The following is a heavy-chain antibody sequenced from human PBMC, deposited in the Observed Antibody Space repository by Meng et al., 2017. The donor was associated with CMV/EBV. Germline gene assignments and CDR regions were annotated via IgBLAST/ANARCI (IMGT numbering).Heavy chain of an antibody. J-gene: IGHJ6*02. CDR1: GYTFTGYY. CDR3: ARDGYDFWSGYQYPASGMDV. CDR2: INPNSGGT. D-gene: IGHD3-3*01. V-gene: IGHV1-2*02. Sequence: ASVKVSCKASGYTFTGYYMHWVRQAPGQGLEWMGWINPNSGGTNYAQKFQGRVTMTRDTSISTAYMELSRLRSDDTAVYYCARDGYDFWSGYQYPASGMDVWGQGTTVTVSS.